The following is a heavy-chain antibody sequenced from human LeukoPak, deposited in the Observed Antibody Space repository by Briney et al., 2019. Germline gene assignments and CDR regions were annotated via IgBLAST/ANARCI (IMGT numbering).Heavy chain of an antibody. Sequence: PGGSLRLSCAASGFTFSSYAMNWVRQAPGKGLQWVSGISGSGGSTYYADSVKGRFTISRDNSKNTLYLQMNRLRVEDTAIYYCARTGGGSGYWGQGTLVTVSS. CDR1: GFTFSSYA. J-gene: IGHJ4*02. V-gene: IGHV3-23*01. D-gene: IGHD2-15*01. CDR3: ARTGGGSGY. CDR2: ISGSGGST.